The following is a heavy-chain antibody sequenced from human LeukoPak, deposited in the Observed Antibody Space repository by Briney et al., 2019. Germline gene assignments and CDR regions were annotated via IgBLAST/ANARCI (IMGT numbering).Heavy chain of an antibody. D-gene: IGHD3-3*01. V-gene: IGHV1-69*01. J-gene: IGHJ4*02. Sequence: GSSVKVSCKTSGGNSNFFAINWVRQAPGQGLEWMGVIKPMSGTGSIPNIATGDYEQKFQGRLSMNADESSTTDYMELSSPRSGDTAVYFCAREIFDSTSGVSQGFDYWGQGTLVTVSS. CDR2: SIPNIATG. CDR3: AREIFDSTSGVSQGFDY. CDR1: GGNSNFFA.